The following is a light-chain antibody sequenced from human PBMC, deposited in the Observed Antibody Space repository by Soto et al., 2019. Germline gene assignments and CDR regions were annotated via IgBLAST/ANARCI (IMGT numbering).Light chain of an antibody. Sequence: EILLTQSPSTLSLSPGEGVTLSCRASQSVTVNSLAWYQQKPGQAPRLLIYAASTRAAAVPDRFTGSGSGTDFALTISRLEPEDFGVYYCQQRSNWPPIFTFGPGTKVDIK. CDR2: AAS. V-gene: IGKV3D-20*02. J-gene: IGKJ3*01. CDR1: QSVTVNS. CDR3: QQRSNWPPIFT.